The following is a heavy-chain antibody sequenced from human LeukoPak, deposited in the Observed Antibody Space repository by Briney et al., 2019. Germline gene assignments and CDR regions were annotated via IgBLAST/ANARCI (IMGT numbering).Heavy chain of an antibody. V-gene: IGHV1-24*01. J-gene: IGHJ4*02. CDR3: ATGRGNSVFYFDY. Sequence: ASVKVSCKVSAYTLSELAIHWVRQAPGKGLEWMGGFDPDDGEIIYAQRFQGRVTMTEDTSTDTAYMELSSLRSEDTAVYYCATGRGNSVFYFDYWGQGTLVTVSS. D-gene: IGHD4-23*01. CDR1: AYTLSELA. CDR2: FDPDDGEI.